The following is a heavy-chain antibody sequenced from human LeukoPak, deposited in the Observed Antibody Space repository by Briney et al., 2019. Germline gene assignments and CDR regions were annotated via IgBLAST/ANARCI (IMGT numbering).Heavy chain of an antibody. CDR3: ARVQRKDGWFDY. V-gene: IGHV4-61*02. D-gene: IGHD5-24*01. J-gene: IGHJ4*02. CDR2: VYSSGNT. CDR1: GGSIVSTSYY. Sequence: SETLSLTCTVSGGSIVSTSYYWSWIRQPAGKGLEWIGRVYSSGNTNYNPSLKSRVTISLDTSKNQFSLKPSSVTAADSALYYCARVQRKDGWFDYWGQGTLVTVSS.